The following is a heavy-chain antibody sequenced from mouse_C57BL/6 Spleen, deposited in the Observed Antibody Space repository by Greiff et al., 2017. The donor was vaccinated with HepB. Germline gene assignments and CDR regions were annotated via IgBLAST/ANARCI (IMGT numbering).Heavy chain of an antibody. Sequence: EVQGVESGGGLVKPGGSLKLSCAASGFTFSSYAMSWVRQTPEKRLEWVATISDGGSYTYYPDNVKGRFTICRDNAKNNLYLQMSHLKSEDTAMYYCARESVWGQGTTLTVSS. CDR3: ARESV. CDR1: GFTFSSYA. V-gene: IGHV5-4*01. J-gene: IGHJ2*01. CDR2: ISDGGSYT.